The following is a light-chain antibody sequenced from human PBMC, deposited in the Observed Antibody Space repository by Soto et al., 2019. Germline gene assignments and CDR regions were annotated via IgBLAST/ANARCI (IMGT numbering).Light chain of an antibody. Sequence: EIVLTQSPGTLSLSPGERATLSFSSDKSVSDTLLTWFQQKPGQAPRLLIYGASTRATGIPVRFSGSGSGTEFTLTINSLQSEDFEIYYCQQYNNWPITFGQGTRLEIK. J-gene: IGKJ5*01. V-gene: IGKV3-15*01. CDR3: QQYNNWPIT. CDR2: GAS. CDR1: KSVSDTL.